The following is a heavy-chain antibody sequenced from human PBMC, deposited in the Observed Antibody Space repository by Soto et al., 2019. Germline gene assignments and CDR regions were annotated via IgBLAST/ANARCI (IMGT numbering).Heavy chain of an antibody. CDR3: ARVVRYSYGYAY. CDR1: GFTFSSYW. V-gene: IGHV3-7*04. Sequence: EVQLVESGGGLVQPGGSLRLSCAASGFTFSSYWMSWVRQAPGKGLEWVANIKQDGSEKYYVDSVKGRFTISRDNAKNSLYLQRNSLGAEDTAVYYWARVVRYSYGYAYWGQGTLVTVSS. D-gene: IGHD5-18*01. CDR2: IKQDGSEK. J-gene: IGHJ4*02.